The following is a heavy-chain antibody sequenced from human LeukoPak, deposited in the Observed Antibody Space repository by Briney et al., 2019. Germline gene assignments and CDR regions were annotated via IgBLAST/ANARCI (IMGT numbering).Heavy chain of an antibody. D-gene: IGHD3-22*01. V-gene: IGHV4-31*03. Sequence: SQTLSLTCTVSGGSISSGGYYWSWIRQHPGKGLEWIGYIYYSGSTYYNPSLKSRVTISVDTSKNQFSLKLSSVTAADTAVYYCARGFYYYDSSGYDYNWFDPWGQGTLVTVSS. CDR1: GGSISSGGYY. CDR3: ARGFYYYDSSGYDYNWFDP. J-gene: IGHJ5*02. CDR2: IYYSGST.